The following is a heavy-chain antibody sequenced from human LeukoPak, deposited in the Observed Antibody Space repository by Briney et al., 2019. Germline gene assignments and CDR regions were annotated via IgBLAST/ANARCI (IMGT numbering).Heavy chain of an antibody. CDR3: ARAGGATMIVVVTRPLYFDY. CDR2: INPNSGGT. V-gene: IGHV1-2*02. CDR1: GGTFSSYA. J-gene: IGHJ4*02. Sequence: ASVKVSCKASGGTFSSYAISWVRQAPGQGLEWMGWINPNSGGTNYAQKFQGRVTMTRDTSISTAYMELSRLRSDDTAVYYCARAGGATMIVVVTRPLYFDYWGQGTLVTVSS. D-gene: IGHD3-22*01.